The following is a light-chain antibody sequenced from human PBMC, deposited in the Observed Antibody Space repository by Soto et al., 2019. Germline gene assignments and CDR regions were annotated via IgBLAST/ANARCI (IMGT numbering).Light chain of an antibody. CDR1: SSNIGKNY. Sequence: QSVLTQPPSVSAAPGQKVSISFSGGSSNIGKNYVSWYQQVPGTAPKLLIYDNNKRPTGIPDRFSGSKSGTSATLDITGLQSGDEADYYCGTWDTSLSGVIFGGGTKLTVL. J-gene: IGLJ2*01. V-gene: IGLV1-51*01. CDR3: GTWDTSLSGVI. CDR2: DNN.